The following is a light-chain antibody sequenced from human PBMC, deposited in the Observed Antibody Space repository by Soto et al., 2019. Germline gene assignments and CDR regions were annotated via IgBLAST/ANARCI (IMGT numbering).Light chain of an antibody. V-gene: IGLV2-14*01. CDR3: SSYTSRSTLDYV. CDR1: ISDVVGYNY. CDR2: EVS. J-gene: IGLJ1*01. Sequence: QSSLTLPACVHGSPGRSTTISCTGTISDVVGYNYVSWYQQHPGKVPKLMIYEVSNRPSGVSNRFSGSKSGNTASLTISGLQAEDEADYYCSSYTSRSTLDYVFGSGTKVTVL.